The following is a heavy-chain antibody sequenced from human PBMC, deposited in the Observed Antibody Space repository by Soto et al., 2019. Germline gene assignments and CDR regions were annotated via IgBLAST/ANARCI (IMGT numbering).Heavy chain of an antibody. D-gene: IGHD1-26*01. CDR3: TRVGGSVSGMDV. J-gene: IGHJ6*02. V-gene: IGHV3-74*01. Sequence: EVQLVESGGGLVQPGGSLRLSCAASGFTFSSYWMHWVRQAPGKGLVWVSRIDNAGSSVRYADSVKGRFTISRDNAKNTVYLQMNSLRAEDTAVYYCTRVGGSVSGMDVLGQGTTVTVSS. CDR1: GFTFSSYW. CDR2: IDNAGSSV.